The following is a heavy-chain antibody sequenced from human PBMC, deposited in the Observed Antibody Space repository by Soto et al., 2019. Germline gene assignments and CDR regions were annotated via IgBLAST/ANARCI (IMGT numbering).Heavy chain of an antibody. J-gene: IGHJ4*02. CDR2: FDPEDGET. V-gene: IGHV1-24*01. CDR1: GYTLTELS. Sequence: GASVKVSCKVSGYTLTELSMHWVRQAPGKGLEWMGGFDPEDGETIYAQKFQGRVTMTEDTSTDTAYMELSSLRSEDTAVYYCATAPGTSPYYYDSSGSRQYYFDYWGQGTLVTVSS. D-gene: IGHD3-22*01. CDR3: ATAPGTSPYYYDSSGSRQYYFDY.